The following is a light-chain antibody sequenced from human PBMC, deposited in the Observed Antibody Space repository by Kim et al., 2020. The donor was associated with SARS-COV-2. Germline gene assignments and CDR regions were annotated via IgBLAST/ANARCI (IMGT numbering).Light chain of an antibody. V-gene: IGLV1-40*01. CDR1: SSNIGAGYE. CDR3: QSYDSSLRGVV. Sequence: RVTISCTGGSSNIGAGYEVLWYQQLPGTAPKILIYGNSNRPSGVPDRFSGSKSGTSASLAITGLQAEDEADYYCQSYDSSLRGVVFGGGTQLTVL. CDR2: GNS. J-gene: IGLJ2*01.